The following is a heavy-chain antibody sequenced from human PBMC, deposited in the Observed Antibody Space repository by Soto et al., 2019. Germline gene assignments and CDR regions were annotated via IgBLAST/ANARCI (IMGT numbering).Heavy chain of an antibody. J-gene: IGHJ4*02. D-gene: IGHD2-2*01. CDR1: GYTFTHYD. CDR3: ATDRYCSSTSCYPRAFDY. V-gene: IGHV1-8*01. Sequence: ASVKVSCKASGYTFTHYDINWVRQATGQGLEWMGWMNPNTGNTGFAQKFQGRVTMTRNTSISTAYMELSSLRSEDTALYYFATDRYCSSTSCYPRAFDYWGQGTLVTVSS. CDR2: MNPNTGNT.